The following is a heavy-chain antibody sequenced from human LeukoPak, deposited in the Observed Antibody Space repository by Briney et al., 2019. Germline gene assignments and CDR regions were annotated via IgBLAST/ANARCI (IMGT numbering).Heavy chain of an antibody. V-gene: IGHV3-53*01. CDR2: IYSGGST. J-gene: IGHJ4*02. Sequence: PGGSLRLSCAASGFTVRSNYMSWVRQAPGKGLEWVSVIYSGGSTYYADSVKGRFTISRDNSKNTLYLQMNSLRAEDTAVYYCARDSYSSSYLGNWGQGTLVTVSS. CDR1: GFTVRSNY. D-gene: IGHD2-15*01. CDR3: ARDSYSSSYLGN.